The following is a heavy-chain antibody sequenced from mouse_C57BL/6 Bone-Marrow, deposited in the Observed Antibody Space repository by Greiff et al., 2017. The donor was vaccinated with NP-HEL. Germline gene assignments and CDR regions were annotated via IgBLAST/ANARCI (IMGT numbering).Heavy chain of an antibody. CDR2: IYPGGGYT. D-gene: IGHD2-3*01. J-gene: IGHJ4*01. CDR3: ARRDGYYVSYAMDY. CDR1: GYTFTNYW. V-gene: IGHV1-63*01. Sequence: QVQLQQSGAELVRPGTSVKMSCKASGYTFTNYWIGWAKQRPGHGLEWIGDIYPGGGYTNYNEKFKGKATLTADKSSSTAYMQFSSLTSEDSAIYYCARRDGYYVSYAMDYWGQGTSVTVSS.